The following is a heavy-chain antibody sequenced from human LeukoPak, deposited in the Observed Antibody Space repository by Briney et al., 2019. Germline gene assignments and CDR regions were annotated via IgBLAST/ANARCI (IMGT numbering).Heavy chain of an antibody. CDR3: AKDKSYGSGIDH. Sequence: GGSLRLSCAASGFNFNNFGMHWARQAPGKGLEWVAIITFDGGNKYYIDSVQGRFTISRDNSKNTVYLQMDSLRPEDTAVYYCAKDKSYGSGIDHWGQGALVTVSS. J-gene: IGHJ4*02. V-gene: IGHV3-30*02. CDR1: GFNFNNFG. D-gene: IGHD5-24*01. CDR2: ITFDGGNK.